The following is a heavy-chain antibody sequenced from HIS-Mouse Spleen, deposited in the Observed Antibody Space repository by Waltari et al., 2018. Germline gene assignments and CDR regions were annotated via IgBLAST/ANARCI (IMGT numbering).Heavy chain of an antibody. CDR3: ARAWGMGGITTSLWYFDL. J-gene: IGHJ2*01. Sequence: QVQLQESGPGLVKPSETLSLTCTVSGGSISSYYRSWIRQPPGKGLEWIGYIYYSGSTNYNPSLKSRVTISVDTSKNQFSLKLSSVTAADTAVYYCARAWGMGGITTSLWYFDLWGRGTLVTVSS. V-gene: IGHV4-59*01. D-gene: IGHD3-10*01. CDR1: GGSISSYY. CDR2: IYYSGST.